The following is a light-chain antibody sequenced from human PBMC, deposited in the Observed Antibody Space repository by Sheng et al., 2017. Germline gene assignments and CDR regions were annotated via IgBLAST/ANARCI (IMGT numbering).Light chain of an antibody. Sequence: DIVMTQSPLFLPVTPGEPASISCRSSQSLLHSNGYNYLDWYLQKPGQSPQLLIYLGSSRASGVPDRFSGTGSGTDFTLKISRVEAEDVGVYFCMQGLQTLTFGGGTKVEIK. V-gene: IGKV2-28*01. CDR1: QSLLHSNGYNY. CDR2: LGS. J-gene: IGKJ4*01. CDR3: MQGLQTLT.